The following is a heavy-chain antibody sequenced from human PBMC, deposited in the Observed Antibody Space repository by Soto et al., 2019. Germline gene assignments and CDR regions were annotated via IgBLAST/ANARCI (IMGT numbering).Heavy chain of an antibody. Sequence: GGSLRLSCAASGFTFSSYAMSWVRQAPGKGLEWVSAISGSGGSTYYADSVKGRFTISRDNSKNTLYLQMNSLRAEDTAVYYCAKPSDYGDYDYYYYYYMDVWGKGTTVTVSS. CDR1: GFTFSSYA. J-gene: IGHJ6*03. V-gene: IGHV3-23*01. D-gene: IGHD4-17*01. CDR3: AKPSDYGDYDYYYYYYMDV. CDR2: ISGSGGST.